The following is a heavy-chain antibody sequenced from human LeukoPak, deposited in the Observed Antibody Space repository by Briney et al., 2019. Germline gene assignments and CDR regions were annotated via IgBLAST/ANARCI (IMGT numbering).Heavy chain of an antibody. D-gene: IGHD2-2*02. V-gene: IGHV1-18*01. CDR3: ARDLRCSSTSCYTGFDY. J-gene: IGHJ4*02. Sequence: ASVKVSCKASGYTFTSYGISWVRQAPGQGLEWMGWISAYNGNTNYAQKLQGRVTMTTDTSTSTAYMELRSLRSDDTAVYYCARDLRCSSTSCYTGFDYWGQGTLVTVSS. CDR1: GYTFTSYG. CDR2: ISAYNGNT.